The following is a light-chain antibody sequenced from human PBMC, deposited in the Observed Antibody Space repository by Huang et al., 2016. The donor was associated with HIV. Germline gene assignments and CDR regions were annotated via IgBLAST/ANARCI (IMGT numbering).Light chain of an antibody. CDR3: HQHGSSPPYT. J-gene: IGKJ2*01. CDR2: GAS. V-gene: IGKV3-20*01. CDR1: QIIDSSY. Sequence: EIVLTQSPGTLSLSPGERATLSCRASQIIDSSYLAWYQHKPGQAPRLLISGASSRATGIPDRFSGSGSGTHFTLTINRLEPEDFAVYYCHQHGSSPPYTFGQGTKLEIK.